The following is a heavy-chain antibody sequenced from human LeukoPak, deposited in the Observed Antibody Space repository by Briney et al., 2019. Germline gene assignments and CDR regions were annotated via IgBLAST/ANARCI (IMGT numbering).Heavy chain of an antibody. CDR1: GFTFSSYW. CDR2: IKQDGSEK. V-gene: IGHV3-7*01. J-gene: IGHJ3*02. D-gene: IGHD2-15*01. CDR3: ARDTVVVVAATGAFDI. Sequence: GGSLRLSCAASGFTFSSYWMSWVRQAPGKGLEWVANIKQDGSEKYYVDSVKGRFTISRDNAKNSLYLQMNSRRAEDTAVYYCARDTVVVVAATGAFDIWGQGTMVTVSS.